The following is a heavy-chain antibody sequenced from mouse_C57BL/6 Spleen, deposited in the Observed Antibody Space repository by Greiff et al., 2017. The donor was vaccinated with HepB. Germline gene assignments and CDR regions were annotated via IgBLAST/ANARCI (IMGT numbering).Heavy chain of an antibody. CDR1: GYTFTDYE. CDR2: IDPETGGT. CDR3: TRHPYQYYFDY. J-gene: IGHJ2*01. Sequence: VKLVESGAELVRPGASVTLSCKASGYTFTDYEMHWVKQTPVHGLEWIGAIDPETGGTAYNQKFKGKAILTADKSSSTAYMELRSLTSEDSAVYYCTRHPYQYYFDYWGQGTTLTVSS. D-gene: IGHD2-10*01. V-gene: IGHV1-15*01.